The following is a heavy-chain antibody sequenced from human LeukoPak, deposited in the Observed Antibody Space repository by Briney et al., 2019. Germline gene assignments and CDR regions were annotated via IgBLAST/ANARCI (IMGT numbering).Heavy chain of an antibody. CDR2: IYTSGST. Sequence: SLTLSLTCTVSGGSISSGSYYWSWIRQPAGKGLEWIGRIYTSGSTNYNPSLKSRVTISVDTSKNQFSLKLSSVTAADTAVYYCASEKLWFGEPVWGQGTLVTVSS. CDR1: GGSISSGSYY. J-gene: IGHJ4*02. CDR3: ASEKLWFGEPV. D-gene: IGHD3-10*01. V-gene: IGHV4-61*02.